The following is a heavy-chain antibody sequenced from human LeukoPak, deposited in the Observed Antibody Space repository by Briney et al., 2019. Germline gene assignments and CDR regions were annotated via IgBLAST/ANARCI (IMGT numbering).Heavy chain of an antibody. CDR3: ARDGQLVGALSYYYYGMDV. CDR2: IWYDGSNE. J-gene: IGHJ6*02. CDR1: GFTFRSYG. D-gene: IGHD1-26*01. Sequence: GGSLRLSCAASGFTFRSYGMHWVRQAPGKGLEWVAVIWYDGSNEYYADSVKGRFTISRDNSKNTLYLQMNSLRAEDTAVYYCARDGQLVGALSYYYYGMDVWGQGTTVTVSS. V-gene: IGHV3-33*01.